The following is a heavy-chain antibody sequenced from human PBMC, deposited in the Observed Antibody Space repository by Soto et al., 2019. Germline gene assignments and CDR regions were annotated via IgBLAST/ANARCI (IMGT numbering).Heavy chain of an antibody. Sequence: DVQLVESGGGLVQPGRSLRLSCAASGFTFDDYAMHWVRQAPGKGLEWVSGISWNSGSIGYADSVKGRFTISRDNAKNSLYLQMNSLRAEDTALYYCATEYGGDAFDIWGQGTMVTVSS. CDR3: ATEYGGDAFDI. CDR2: ISWNSGSI. V-gene: IGHV3-9*01. J-gene: IGHJ3*02. D-gene: IGHD4-17*01. CDR1: GFTFDDYA.